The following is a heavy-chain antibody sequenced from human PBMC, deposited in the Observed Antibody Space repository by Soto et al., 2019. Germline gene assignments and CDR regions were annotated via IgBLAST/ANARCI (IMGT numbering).Heavy chain of an antibody. V-gene: IGHV1-3*01. CDR3: ARGITAAGTIGYLDFFDY. CDR2: INAGNGNT. D-gene: IGHD6-13*01. CDR1: GYTFTSYA. J-gene: IGHJ4*02. Sequence: ASVKVSCKASGYTFTSYAMHWVRQAPGQRLEWMGWINAGNGNTKYAQKLQGRVTMTRDTSTSTAYMELRSLRSEDTAVYYCARGITAAGTIGYLDFFDYWGQGTLVTVSS.